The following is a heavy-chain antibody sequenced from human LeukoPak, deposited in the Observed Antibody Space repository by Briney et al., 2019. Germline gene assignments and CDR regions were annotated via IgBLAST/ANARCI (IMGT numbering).Heavy chain of an antibody. CDR2: MHPGNGNT. V-gene: IGHV1-2*02. CDR3: AREGSYCVGGDCYSFDF. D-gene: IGHD2-21*02. CDR1: GYRFISNY. Sequence: ASVKVSCKASGYRFISNYIQWVRQAPGLGRECMGWMHPGNGNTRYAEKFQGRVTMTRDTSINTAYMDLSSLRSDDTAGYYCAREGSYCVGGDCYSFDFWGQGTLITVSS. J-gene: IGHJ4*02.